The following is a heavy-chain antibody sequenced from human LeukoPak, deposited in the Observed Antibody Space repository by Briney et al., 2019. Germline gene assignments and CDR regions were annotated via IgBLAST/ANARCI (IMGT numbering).Heavy chain of an antibody. CDR2: IKSDGNT. CDR3: ARAPSEIGGYYPEYFRH. D-gene: IGHD3-22*01. V-gene: IGHV3-74*01. Sequence: GGSLTLSCAASGFTVSSYWMHWVRQGPGKGLVWVSRIKSDGNTNYADSVKGRFTISRDNAKNTVSLQMNSLRAEDTGVYYCARAPSEIGGYYPEYFRHWGQGTLVTVSS. CDR1: GFTVSSYW. J-gene: IGHJ1*01.